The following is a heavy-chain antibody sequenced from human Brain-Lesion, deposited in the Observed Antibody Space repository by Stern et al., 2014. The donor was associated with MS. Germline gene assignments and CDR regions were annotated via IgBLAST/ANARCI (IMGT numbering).Heavy chain of an antibody. J-gene: IGHJ5*02. CDR1: GFTFSDYW. Sequence: EVQLVESGGDLVQPGGSLRLSCVASGFTFSDYWLTWVRQAPGKGLQWVANINQDGSDKIYVDSVKGRFTISRDNAKNSLYLQMNSLRVDDTAVYYCARIDRGNYDFWSGYYDYWFDPWGQGTLVTVSS. V-gene: IGHV3-7*01. CDR3: ARIDRGNYDFWSGYYDYWFDP. CDR2: INQDGSDK. D-gene: IGHD3-3*01.